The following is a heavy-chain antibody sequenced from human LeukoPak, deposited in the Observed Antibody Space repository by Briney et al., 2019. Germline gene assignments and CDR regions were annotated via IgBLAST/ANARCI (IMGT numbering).Heavy chain of an antibody. D-gene: IGHD3-22*01. CDR3: AREEYFQDSNGYPYYFHS. CDR2: IYKSGST. V-gene: IGHV4-4*07. CDR1: GGSIGWDY. Sequence: TSETLSLTCTVSGGSIGWDYWSWIRQSAGKGLEWIGRIYKSGSTNYNPSFRSRVTMSVDTSKNQFSLSVTSVTAADTAVYYCAREEYFQDSNGYPYYFHSWGQGSLVTVSS. J-gene: IGHJ4*02.